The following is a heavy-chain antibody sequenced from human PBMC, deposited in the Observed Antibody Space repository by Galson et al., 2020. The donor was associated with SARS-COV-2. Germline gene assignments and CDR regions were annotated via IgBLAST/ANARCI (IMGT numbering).Heavy chain of an antibody. D-gene: IGHD6-13*01. CDR1: GFTFDDYA. CDR3: AKVASPYIAAAGNSGYFQH. V-gene: IGHV3-9*01. Sequence: GGSLRLSCAASGFTFDDYAMHWVRQAPGKGLEWVSGISWNSGSIGYADSVKGRFTISRDNAKNSLYLQMNSLRAEDTALYYCAKVASPYIAAAGNSGYFQHWGQGTLVTVSS. J-gene: IGHJ1*01. CDR2: ISWNSGSI.